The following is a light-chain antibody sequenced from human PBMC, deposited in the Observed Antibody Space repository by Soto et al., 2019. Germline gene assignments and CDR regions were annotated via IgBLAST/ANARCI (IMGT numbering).Light chain of an antibody. CDR2: DAS. V-gene: IGKV3-11*01. Sequence: VLTQSPATLSLSPGQSATLSCRARQSISEFLAWYQQKPGQPPRLLIYDASNRATGIPARFSGSGSGTDFTLTISSLEAEDFALYYCQQHSKWPVTFGGGTKVDIK. CDR3: QQHSKWPVT. J-gene: IGKJ4*01. CDR1: QSISEF.